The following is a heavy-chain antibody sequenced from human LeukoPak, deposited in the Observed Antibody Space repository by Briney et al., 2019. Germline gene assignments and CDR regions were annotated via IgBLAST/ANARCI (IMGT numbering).Heavy chain of an antibody. CDR2: INAGNGNT. J-gene: IGHJ4*02. CDR1: GYTFTSYA. D-gene: IGHD3-10*01. V-gene: IGHV1-3*01. CDR3: ARDRGYYGSGSYFFDN. Sequence: GASVKVSCKASGYTFTSYAMHWVRQAPGQRLEWMGWINAGNGNTKYSQKFQGRVTITRDTSASTAYMELSSLRSEDTAVYYCARDRGYYGSGSYFFDNWGQGTLVTVSS.